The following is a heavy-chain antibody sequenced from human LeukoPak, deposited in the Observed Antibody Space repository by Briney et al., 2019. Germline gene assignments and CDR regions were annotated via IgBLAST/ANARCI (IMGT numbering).Heavy chain of an antibody. Sequence: ASVKVSCKASGYTFTNYDINWVRQATGQGLEWMGWMNPNSGNTGYAQKFQGRVTITRNTSISTAYMELSSLRSADTAVYYCARVCGGDRYHYDAFDIWGQGTMVTVSS. D-gene: IGHD2-21*02. CDR3: ARVCGGDRYHYDAFDI. CDR2: MNPNSGNT. V-gene: IGHV1-8*03. J-gene: IGHJ3*02. CDR1: GYTFTNYD.